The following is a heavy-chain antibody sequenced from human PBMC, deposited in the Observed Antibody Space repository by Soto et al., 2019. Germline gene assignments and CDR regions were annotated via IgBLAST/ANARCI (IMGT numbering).Heavy chain of an antibody. Sequence: GGSLRLSCAASGFDFDEHAMHWVRQAPGKGLEWVAGIKWGGSNKYYADSVKVRFTISRDNSKNTLYLQMNSLRAEDTAVYYCARDRQFWSGYYVDYWGQGTLVTVSS. CDR1: GFDFDEHA. V-gene: IGHV3-30-3*01. J-gene: IGHJ4*02. CDR3: ARDRQFWSGYYVDY. D-gene: IGHD3-3*01. CDR2: IKWGGSNK.